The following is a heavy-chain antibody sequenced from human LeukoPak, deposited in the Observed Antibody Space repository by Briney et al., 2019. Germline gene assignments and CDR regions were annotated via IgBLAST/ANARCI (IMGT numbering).Heavy chain of an antibody. CDR2: IVVGSGNT. V-gene: IGHV1-58*02. D-gene: IGHD3-10*01. CDR1: GFTFTSSA. J-gene: IGHJ4*02. Sequence: SVKVSCKASGFTFTSSAMQWVRQARGQRLEWIGWIVVGSGNTNYAQKFQERVTITRDMSTSTAYMELSSLRSEDTAVYYCAADPYYYGSLSRYYFDYWGQGTLVTVSS. CDR3: AADPYYYGSLSRYYFDY.